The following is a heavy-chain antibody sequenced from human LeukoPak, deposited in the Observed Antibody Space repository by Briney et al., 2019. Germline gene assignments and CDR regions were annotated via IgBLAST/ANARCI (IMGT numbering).Heavy chain of an antibody. CDR1: GGSISSGSYY. CDR2: IYTSGST. V-gene: IGHV4-61*02. J-gene: IGHJ5*02. Sequence: PSETLSRTCTVSGGSISSGSYYWSWIRQPAGKGLEWIGRIYTSGSTNYNPSLKSRVTISVDTSKNQFSLKLSSVTAADTAVYYCASSDGPLTNNWFDPWGQGTLVTVSS. CDR3: ASSDGPLTNNWFDP. D-gene: IGHD3-3*01.